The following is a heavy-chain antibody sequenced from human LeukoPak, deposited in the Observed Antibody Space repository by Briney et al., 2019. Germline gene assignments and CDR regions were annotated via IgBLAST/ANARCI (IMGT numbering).Heavy chain of an antibody. V-gene: IGHV3-20*04. CDR2: INLNGGST. Sequence: GGSLRLSCAASGFTFDDYGMSWVRQAPGKGLEWVSGINLNGGSTGYADSVKGRFTSSRDNAKNSLYLQMNSLRAEDTALYYCARDKDGSGSYYMSGFDYWGQGTLVTVSS. D-gene: IGHD3-10*01. J-gene: IGHJ4*02. CDR3: ARDKDGSGSYYMSGFDY. CDR1: GFTFDDYG.